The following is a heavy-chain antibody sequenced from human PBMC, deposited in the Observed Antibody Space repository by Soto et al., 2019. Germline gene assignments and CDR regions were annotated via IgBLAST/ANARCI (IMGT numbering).Heavy chain of an antibody. Sequence: SETLSLTCAVYGGSFSAYSWTWIRQSPGKGLEWIGEIHQGGGTNHNPSLNSRVTISVDTSKNQFSLRLSSVTAADTAVYYCASISPRARIPPWYSSTSIVGLSHYSYDLDVWGQGTTVTVSS. CDR2: IHQGGGT. D-gene: IGHD6-6*01. CDR1: GGSFSAYS. V-gene: IGHV4-34*01. J-gene: IGHJ6*02. CDR3: ASISPRARIPPWYSSTSIVGLSHYSYDLDV.